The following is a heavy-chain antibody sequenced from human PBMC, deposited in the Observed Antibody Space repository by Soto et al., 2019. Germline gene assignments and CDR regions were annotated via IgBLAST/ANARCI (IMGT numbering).Heavy chain of an antibody. CDR1: GYSFNTYW. CDR3: ARLTVNTPRPYYYYGMDV. V-gene: IGHV5-51*01. Sequence: PGESLKISCKGSGYSFNTYWIGWVRQMPGKGLEWMGIIYPGDSNTRYSPSFQGQVTISADRSISTTYVQWSSLKASDTAMYYCARLTVNTPRPYYYYGMDVWGKGTTVTVSS. J-gene: IGHJ6*04. CDR2: IYPGDSNT. D-gene: IGHD4-17*01.